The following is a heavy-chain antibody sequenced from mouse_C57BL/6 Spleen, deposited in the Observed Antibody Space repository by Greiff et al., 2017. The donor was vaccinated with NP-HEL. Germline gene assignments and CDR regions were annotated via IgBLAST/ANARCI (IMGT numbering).Heavy chain of an antibody. CDR3: TSITTGDAMDY. Sequence: QVQLKESGPGLVAPSQSLSITCTVSGFSLTSYGVSWVRQPPGKGLEWLGVIWGDGSTNYHSAIISRLSISKNNSKSQVFLTLNSLQTDYTASYYCTSITTGDAMDYWGQGTSVTVSS. D-gene: IGHD1-1*01. CDR2: IWGDGST. CDR1: GFSLTSYG. J-gene: IGHJ4*01. V-gene: IGHV2-3*01.